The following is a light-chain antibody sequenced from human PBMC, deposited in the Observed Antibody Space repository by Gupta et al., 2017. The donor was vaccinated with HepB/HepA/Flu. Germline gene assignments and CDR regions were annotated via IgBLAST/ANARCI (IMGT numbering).Light chain of an antibody. CDR3: SSFRNNTTTLWL. J-gene: IGLJ3*02. V-gene: IGLV2-14*03. Sequence: QSALTQPASVSGSPGQSITISCTGTSSDVGGYNSVSWYQQYPGKAPTLLIDDGTARPSGISTRFSAATSCNTASPITSGLQTEDEADYFCSSFRNNTTTLWLFGGGTKLTVL. CDR1: SSDVGGYNS. CDR2: DGT.